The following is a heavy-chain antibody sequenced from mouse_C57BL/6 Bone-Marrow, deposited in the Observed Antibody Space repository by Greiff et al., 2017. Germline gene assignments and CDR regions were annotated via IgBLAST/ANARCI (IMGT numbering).Heavy chain of an antibody. V-gene: IGHV1-64*01. Sequence: QVQLQQPGAELVKPGASVKLSCKASGYTFTSYWMHWVKQRPGQGLEWIGMIHPNSGSTNYNEKFKRKATLTVDKSSSTAYMQLSSLTSEDSAVYYCARGGYYYGSSSRAMDYWGQGTSVTVSS. CDR1: GYTFTSYW. D-gene: IGHD1-1*01. CDR2: IHPNSGST. CDR3: ARGGYYYGSSSRAMDY. J-gene: IGHJ4*01.